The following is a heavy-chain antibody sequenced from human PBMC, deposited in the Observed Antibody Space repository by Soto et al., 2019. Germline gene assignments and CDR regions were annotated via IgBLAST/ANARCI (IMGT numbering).Heavy chain of an antibody. CDR1: GYPFNSYH. CDR2: INPTEGRT. D-gene: IGHD3-3*01. J-gene: IGHJ5*02. V-gene: IGHV1-46*02. Sequence: QVQLVQSGAEVRKPGASVKLSCQTSGYPFNSYHMHWVRQAPGQGLEWMGVINPTEGRTRYSQSSQDRVIMTRDTSTSTVYMELSSLKSEDTAMYFCARGRGIRFGYNWFYPLGRGALVTVSS. CDR3: ARGRGIRFGYNWFYP.